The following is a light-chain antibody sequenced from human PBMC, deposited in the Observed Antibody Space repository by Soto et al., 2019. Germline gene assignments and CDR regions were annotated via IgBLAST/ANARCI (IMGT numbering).Light chain of an antibody. J-gene: IGKJ4*01. CDR2: VAS. CDR1: QGIRND. V-gene: IGKV1-17*01. CDR3: LQQNSYPLT. Sequence: DNQMTQSPSSLSASVGDRVTITCRASQGIRNDLAWYQQKPGKAPKRLIYVASSLQSGVPSRFSGSGSGTEFTLTISSLQPEDSATYYCLQQNSYPLTFGGGTKVEIK.